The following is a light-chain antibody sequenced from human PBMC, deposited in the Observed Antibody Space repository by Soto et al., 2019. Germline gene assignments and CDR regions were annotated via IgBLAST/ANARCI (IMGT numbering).Light chain of an antibody. CDR1: SSHAGGYNY. CDR2: EVS. CDR3: QSHDASLSGRV. J-gene: IGLJ3*02. V-gene: IGLV2-14*01. Sequence: QSALTQPASVSGSPGQSITISCTATSSHAGGYNYVSWYQQHPGKAPKLMIYEVSHRPSGVSNRFSGSKSGNTASLTISGRQAEDEADYYCQSHDASLSGRVFGGGTKLTVL.